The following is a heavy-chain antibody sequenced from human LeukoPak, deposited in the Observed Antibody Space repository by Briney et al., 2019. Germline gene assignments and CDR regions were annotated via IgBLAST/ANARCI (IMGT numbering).Heavy chain of an antibody. CDR1: GFTVSSNY. CDR3: ARGGAIFLNWFDP. V-gene: IGHV3-53*01. CDR2: IYSGGST. Sequence: GGSLRLSCAASGFTVSSNYMSWVRQAPGKGLEWVSVIYSGGSTYCADSVKGRFTISRDNSKNTLYLQMNSLGAEDTAVYYCARGGAIFLNWFDPWGQGTLVTVSS. D-gene: IGHD3-3*02. J-gene: IGHJ5*02.